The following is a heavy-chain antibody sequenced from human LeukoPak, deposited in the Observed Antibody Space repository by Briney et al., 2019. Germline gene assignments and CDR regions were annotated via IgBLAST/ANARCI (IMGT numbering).Heavy chain of an antibody. D-gene: IGHD3-10*01. CDR1: GYTFTSYG. J-gene: IGHJ6*02. Sequence: ASVKVSCKASGYTFTSYGISWVRQAPGQGLEWMGWISAYNGNTNYAQKLQGRVTMTTDTSTSTAYMELRSLRSDDTAVYYCAGGQLLWFGEFIYGMDVWGQGTTVTVSS. CDR3: AGGQLLWFGEFIYGMDV. CDR2: ISAYNGNT. V-gene: IGHV1-18*01.